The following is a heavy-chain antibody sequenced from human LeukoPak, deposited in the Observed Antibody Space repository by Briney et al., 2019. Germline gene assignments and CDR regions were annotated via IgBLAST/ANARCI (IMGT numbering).Heavy chain of an antibody. D-gene: IGHD3-10*01. J-gene: IGHJ4*02. Sequence: GGSLRLSCAASGFTFSSYAMSWVRQAPGKGLEWVSAISGSGGSTYYADSVKGRFTISRDNSKNTLYLQMNSLRAEDTAVYYCAEVTMVRGVIYSFDYWGQGPLVTVSS. V-gene: IGHV3-23*01. CDR1: GFTFSSYA. CDR2: ISGSGGST. CDR3: AEVTMVRGVIYSFDY.